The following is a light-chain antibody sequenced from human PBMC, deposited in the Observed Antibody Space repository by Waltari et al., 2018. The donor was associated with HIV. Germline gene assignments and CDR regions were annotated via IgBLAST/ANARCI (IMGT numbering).Light chain of an antibody. J-gene: IGLJ2*01. CDR1: SSDVGGYNY. Sequence: QSALTQPASVSGSPGQSITISCTGTSSDVGGYNYVSWYQQHPGKAPKLMIYEVSNRPYEVSTLLSGSKAGNAASLTISRVEAGDEADYYCSSYTSSSTEVFGGGTKLTVL. V-gene: IGLV2-14*01. CDR2: EVS. CDR3: SSYTSSSTEV.